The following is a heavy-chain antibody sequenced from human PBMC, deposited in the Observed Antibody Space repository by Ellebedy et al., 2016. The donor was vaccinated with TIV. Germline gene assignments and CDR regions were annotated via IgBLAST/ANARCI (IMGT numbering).Heavy chain of an antibody. D-gene: IGHD6-19*01. CDR3: ARASIAVAVDY. CDR2: IYSGGST. Sequence: GGSLRLXCAASGFTVSSNYMSWVRQTPGKGLEWVSVIYSGGSTYYADSVKGRFTISRDNSKNTLYLQMNSLRAEDTAVYYCARASIAVAVDYWGQGTLVTVSS. CDR1: GFTVSSNY. V-gene: IGHV3-53*01. J-gene: IGHJ4*02.